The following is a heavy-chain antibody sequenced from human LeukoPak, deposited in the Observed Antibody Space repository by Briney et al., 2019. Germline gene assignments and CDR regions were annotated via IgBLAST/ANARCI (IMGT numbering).Heavy chain of an antibody. V-gene: IGHV3-20*04. CDR3: ARVYELREEDYYYYYMDV. CDR2: INWNGGST. CDR1: GFTFDDYG. J-gene: IGHJ6*03. Sequence: GGSLRLSCAASGFTFDDYGMNWVRQAPGKGLEWVSGINWNGGSTGYADSVKGRFTISRDNAKNSLYLQMNSLRAEDTALYYCARVYELREEDYYYYYMDVWGKGTTATVSS. D-gene: IGHD5/OR15-5a*01.